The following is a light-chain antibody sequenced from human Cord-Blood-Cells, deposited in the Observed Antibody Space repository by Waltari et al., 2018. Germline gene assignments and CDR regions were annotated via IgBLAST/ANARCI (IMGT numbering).Light chain of an antibody. Sequence: LAVSLGERATINCKSSQSVLYSSNNKNYLAWYQQKPGQPPKLLIYWASTRESGVPDRFSGSGSGTDFTLTISSLQAEDVAVYYCQQYYSTPQTFGQGTKVEIK. V-gene: IGKV4-1*01. J-gene: IGKJ1*01. CDR2: WAS. CDR3: QQYYSTPQT. CDR1: QSVLYSSNNKNY.